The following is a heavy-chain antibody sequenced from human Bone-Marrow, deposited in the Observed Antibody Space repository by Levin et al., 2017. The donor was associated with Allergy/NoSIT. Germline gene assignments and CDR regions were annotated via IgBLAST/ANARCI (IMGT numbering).Heavy chain of an antibody. D-gene: IGHD1-1*01. J-gene: IGHJ6*03. Sequence: QAGGSLRLSCAASGFTVSSNYMSWVRQAPGKGLEWVSVIYSGGSTYYADSVKGRFTISRDNSKNTLYLQMNSLRAEDTAVYYWAREGSETERPYYYYMDVWGKGTTVTVSS. V-gene: IGHV3-66*01. CDR1: GFTVSSNY. CDR3: AREGSETERPYYYYMDV. CDR2: IYSGGST.